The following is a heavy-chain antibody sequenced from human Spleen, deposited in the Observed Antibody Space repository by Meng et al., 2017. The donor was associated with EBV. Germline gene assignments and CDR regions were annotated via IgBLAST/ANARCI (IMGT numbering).Heavy chain of an antibody. Sequence: EVQLVGSGGGLIQPGGSLRLSCTASGFTVSSSYMNWVRQAPGKGLECVSVIYTDGTTYYAGSVKGRFTISRDNSKNALYFQMNSLRVEDTAVYYCATIGWYYDYWGQGTLVTVSS. CDR3: ATIGWYYDY. CDR2: IYTDGTT. D-gene: IGHD2-15*01. CDR1: GFTVSSSY. V-gene: IGHV3-53*01. J-gene: IGHJ4*02.